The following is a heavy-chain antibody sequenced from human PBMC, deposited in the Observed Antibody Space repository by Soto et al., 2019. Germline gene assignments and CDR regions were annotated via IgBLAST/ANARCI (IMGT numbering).Heavy chain of an antibody. J-gene: IGHJ1*01. D-gene: IGHD6-6*01. CDR1: GYTFTGYY. Sequence: GASVKVSCKASGYTFTGYYMHWVRQAPGQGLEWMGWINPNSGGTNYAQKFQGRVTMTRDTSISTAYMELYTLTSDDTAMYYCAREGSSSSKYFQHWAREPWSPSPQ. V-gene: IGHV1-2*02. CDR2: INPNSGGT. CDR3: AREGSSSSKYFQH.